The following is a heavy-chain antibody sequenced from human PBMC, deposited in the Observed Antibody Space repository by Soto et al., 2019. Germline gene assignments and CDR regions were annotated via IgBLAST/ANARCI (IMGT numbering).Heavy chain of an antibody. CDR3: ARGTPSPLIVRSSRGPWFDP. Sequence: SETLSLTCTVSGGSISSYYWSWIRQPPGKGLEWIGYMYYGGRTNYNPSLKSRVTISVDTSKMQVSLKLSSVAAADTAVYFCARGTPSPLIVRSSRGPWFDPWGQGTLVTVSS. J-gene: IGHJ5*02. CDR2: MYYGGRT. D-gene: IGHD2-15*01. CDR1: GGSISSYY. V-gene: IGHV4-59*08.